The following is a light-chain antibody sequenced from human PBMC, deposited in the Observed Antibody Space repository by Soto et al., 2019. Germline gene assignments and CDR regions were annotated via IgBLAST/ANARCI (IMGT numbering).Light chain of an antibody. Sequence: QSVLTQPPSASGFPGQSVTISCTGTSSDDGYYDYVSWYQQHPGKAPKLVIYEVTKRPSGVPDRVSASKSGNTASLSVSGLRAEDEADYYCSSYAGSNNFVFGSWPKVTVL. CDR1: SSDDGYYDY. CDR3: SSYAGSNNFV. CDR2: EVT. J-gene: IGLJ1*01. V-gene: IGLV2-8*01.